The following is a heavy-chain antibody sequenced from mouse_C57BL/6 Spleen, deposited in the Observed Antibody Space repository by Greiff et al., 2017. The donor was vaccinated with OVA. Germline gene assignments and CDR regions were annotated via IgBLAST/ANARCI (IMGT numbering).Heavy chain of an antibody. CDR1: GFSLTSYG. CDR2: IWSGGST. V-gene: IGHV2-2*01. J-gene: IGHJ4*01. Sequence: QVHVKQSGPGLVQPSQSLSITCTVSGFSLTSYGVHWVRQSPGKGLEWLGVIWSGGSTDYNAAFISRLSISKDNSKSQVFFKMNSLQADDTAIYYCARNPGAHYYAMDYWGQGTSVTVSS. CDR3: ARNPGAHYYAMDY.